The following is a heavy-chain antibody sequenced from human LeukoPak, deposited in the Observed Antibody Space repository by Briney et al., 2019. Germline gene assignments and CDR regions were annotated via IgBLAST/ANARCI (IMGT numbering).Heavy chain of an antibody. D-gene: IGHD3-22*01. CDR2: ISGDGGST. CDR1: GFTFDDYA. V-gene: IGHV3-43*02. CDR3: AKALADRDLPYYYDSSGYYLVLGY. J-gene: IGHJ4*02. Sequence: GGSLRLSCAASGFTFDDYAMHWVRQAPGKGLEWVSLISGDGGSTYYADSVNGRFTISRDNSKNSLYLQMNSLRTEDTALYYCAKALADRDLPYYYDSSGYYLVLGYWGQGTLVTVSS.